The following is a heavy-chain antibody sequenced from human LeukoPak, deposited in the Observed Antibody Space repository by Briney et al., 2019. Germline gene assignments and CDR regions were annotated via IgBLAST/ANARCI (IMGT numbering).Heavy chain of an antibody. CDR2: IYTSGST. J-gene: IGHJ5*02. CDR1: GGSISSYY. D-gene: IGHD3-22*01. V-gene: IGHV4-4*07. Sequence: PSETLSLTCTVSGGSISSYYWSWIRQPAGKGLEWIGRIYTSGSTNHNPSLKSRVTMSVDTSKNQFSLKLSSVTAADTAVYYCARDYYDSSGYYNWFDPWGQGTLVTVSS. CDR3: ARDYYDSSGYYNWFDP.